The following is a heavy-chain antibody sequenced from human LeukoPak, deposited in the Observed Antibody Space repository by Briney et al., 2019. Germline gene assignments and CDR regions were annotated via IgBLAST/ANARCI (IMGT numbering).Heavy chain of an antibody. CDR2: IYYSGST. Sequence: SETLSLTCTVSGRSISSSSYYWGWIRQPPGKGLEWIGSIYYSGSTYYNPSLKSRVTISVDTSKNQFSLKLSSVTAADTAVYYCARRPYCSGGSCYSMNYFDYWGQGTLVTVSS. CDR3: ARRPYCSGGSCYSMNYFDY. J-gene: IGHJ4*02. D-gene: IGHD2-15*01. V-gene: IGHV4-39*01. CDR1: GRSISSSSYY.